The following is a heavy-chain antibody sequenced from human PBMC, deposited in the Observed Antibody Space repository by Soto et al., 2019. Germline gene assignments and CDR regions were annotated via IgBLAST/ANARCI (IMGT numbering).Heavy chain of an antibody. CDR3: ASFTYYGILVPAPRAAFDP. J-gene: IGHJ5*02. D-gene: IGHD2-2*01. V-gene: IGHV4-31*03. Sequence: PSETLSLNCTVSDGSISSGGYYWSWIRQHPGKGLEWIGYIYYSGSTYYNPSLKSRVTISVDTSKNQFSLKLSSVTAADTAVYYCASFTYYGILVPAPRAAFDPWGQGTLVTVSS. CDR1: DGSISSGGYY. CDR2: IYYSGST.